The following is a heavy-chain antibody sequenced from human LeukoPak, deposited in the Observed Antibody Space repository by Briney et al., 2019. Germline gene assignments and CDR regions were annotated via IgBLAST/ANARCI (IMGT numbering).Heavy chain of an antibody. Sequence: PGGSLRLSCVASGFIFSDYGIQWVRQAPGKGLEWVAVIAYDGNNTYCGDSVRGRFTISRDNSKKMVYLEMNSLRVEDTAVYYCAKTGMLRRVGYLDVWGKGTAVIVSS. D-gene: IGHD1-1*01. V-gene: IGHV3-30*18. CDR2: IAYDGNNT. CDR3: AKTGMLRRVGYLDV. J-gene: IGHJ6*04. CDR1: GFIFSDYG.